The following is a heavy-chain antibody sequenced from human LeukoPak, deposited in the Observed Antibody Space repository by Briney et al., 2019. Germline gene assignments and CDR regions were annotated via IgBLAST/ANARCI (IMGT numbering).Heavy chain of an antibody. D-gene: IGHD4-17*01. CDR3: ARDTADDYGDYPLYFDY. CDR2: IYYSGST. J-gene: IGHJ4*02. V-gene: IGHV4-59*12. CDR1: GGSISSYY. Sequence: PSETLSLTCTVSGGSISSYYWSWIRQPPGKGLEWIGYIYYSGSTYYNPSLKSRVTISVDTSKNQFSLKLSSVTAADTAVYYCARDTADDYGDYPLYFDYWGQGTLVTVSS.